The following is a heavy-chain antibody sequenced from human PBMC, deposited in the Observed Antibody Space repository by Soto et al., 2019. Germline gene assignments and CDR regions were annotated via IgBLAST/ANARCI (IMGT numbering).Heavy chain of an antibody. D-gene: IGHD2-15*01. CDR1: GYTFTSYD. CDR2: MNPNSGNT. CDR3: ARASVVVVGMDAFDI. V-gene: IGHV1-8*01. Sequence: QVQLVQSGAEVKKPGASVKVSCKASGYTFTSYDINWVRQATGQGLEWMGWMNPNSGNTGYAQKFQGRVHMTRHTSISTAYMELSSLRSEDTAVYYCARASVVVVGMDAFDIWGQGTMVTVSS. J-gene: IGHJ3*02.